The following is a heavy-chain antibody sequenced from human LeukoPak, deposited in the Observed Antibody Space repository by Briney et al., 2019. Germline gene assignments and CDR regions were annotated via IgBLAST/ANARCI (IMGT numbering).Heavy chain of an antibody. D-gene: IGHD3-9*01. CDR1: GGTFSSYA. Sequence: VASVKVSCKASGGTFSSYAISWVRQAPGQGLEWMGGIIPILGTANYAQKFQGRVTITADKSTSTAYMELSSLRSEDTAVYYCAFSPSTIVLLQSAWSLRFDYWGQRTLVTVS. CDR3: AFSPSTIVLLQSAWSLRFDY. CDR2: IIPILGTA. J-gene: IGHJ4*02. V-gene: IGHV1-69*10.